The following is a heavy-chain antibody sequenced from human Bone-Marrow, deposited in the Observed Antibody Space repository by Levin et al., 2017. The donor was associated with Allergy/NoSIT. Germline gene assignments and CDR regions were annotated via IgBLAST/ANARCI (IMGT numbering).Heavy chain of an antibody. CDR1: GFTFSDYY. CDR3: ARERLYCSSITCNEGRYFYYGMDV. D-gene: IGHD2-2*01. J-gene: IGHJ6*02. Sequence: GESLKISCEASGFTFSDYYMTWVRQAPGKGLEWISYISGGRSNIYYADSVRGRFTISRDNSKNSLYLQMNSLRADDTAVYYCARERLYCSSITCNEGRYFYYGMDVWGQGTTVTVSS. CDR2: ISGGRSNI. V-gene: IGHV3-11*01.